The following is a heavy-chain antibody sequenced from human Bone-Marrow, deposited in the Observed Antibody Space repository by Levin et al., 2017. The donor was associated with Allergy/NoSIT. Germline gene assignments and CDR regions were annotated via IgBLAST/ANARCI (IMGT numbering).Heavy chain of an antibody. D-gene: IGHD4-17*01. CDR2: IKSKTDGGTT. CDR3: TTDSDYGDYPGYFQH. J-gene: IGHJ1*01. CDR1: GFTFSNAW. Sequence: PGESLKISCAASGFTFSNAWMSWVRQAPGKGLEWVGRIKSKTDGGTTDYAAPVKGRFTISRDDSKNTLYLQMNSLKTEDTAVYYCTTDSDYGDYPGYFQHWGQGTLVTVSS. V-gene: IGHV3-15*01.